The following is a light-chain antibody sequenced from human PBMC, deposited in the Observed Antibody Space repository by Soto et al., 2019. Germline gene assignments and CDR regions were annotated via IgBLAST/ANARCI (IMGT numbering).Light chain of an antibody. Sequence: NNPASGNRLHVHWLSIFYKGTSSDVGAYDFVSWYQQHPDKAPKLMIYEVRNRPSGVSNRFSGSKSVNTATLTISGLQAEDEADYYCSSYTTSSTRIFGTGTKFTV. V-gene: IGLV2-14*03. CDR3: SSYTTSSTRI. CDR2: EVR. J-gene: IGLJ1*01. CDR1: SSDVGAYDF.